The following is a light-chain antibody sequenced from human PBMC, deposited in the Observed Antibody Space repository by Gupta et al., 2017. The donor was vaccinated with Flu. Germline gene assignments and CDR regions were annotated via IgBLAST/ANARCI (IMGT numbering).Light chain of an antibody. CDR2: WAS. CDR1: QSVLYDSNNKNY. CDR3: QQHYSTPLT. V-gene: IGKV4-1*01. J-gene: IGKJ4*01. Sequence: DVVLTQSPDSLAVSLGERATINCKSSQSVLYDSNNKNYLAWYQQKPGQSPKLLISWASDRESGVPERFSGSGSGTDFTLTITNLQAEDVAFYFCQQHYSTPLTFGGGTKVEIK.